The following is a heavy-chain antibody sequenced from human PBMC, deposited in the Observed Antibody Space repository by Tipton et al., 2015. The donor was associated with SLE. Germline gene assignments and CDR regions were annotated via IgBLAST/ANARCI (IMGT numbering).Heavy chain of an antibody. CDR3: AREVGGGHACDI. CDR2: MYYGGST. J-gene: IGHJ3*02. CDR1: GGSISTYY. V-gene: IGHV4-59*01. D-gene: IGHD3-16*01. Sequence: TLSLTCTVSGGSISTYYWSWIRQPPGKGLEWIGYMYYGGSTNYKPSLKSRVTISVDTSKNQFSLKLNSVTAADTAVYYCAREVGGGHACDICGQGTMVTVSS.